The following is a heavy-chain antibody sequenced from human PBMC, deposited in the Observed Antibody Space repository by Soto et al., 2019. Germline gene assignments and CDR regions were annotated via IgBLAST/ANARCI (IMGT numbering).Heavy chain of an antibody. J-gene: IGHJ3*02. V-gene: IGHV3-23*01. D-gene: IGHD2-15*01. CDR3: AREDIIVVVAAPDAFDI. Sequence: EVQLLESGGGLVQPGGSLRLSCAASGFTFSSYAMSWVRQAPGKGLEWVSAISGSGGSTYYADSVKGRFTISRDNSKNTLYLQMNSLSAEDTAVYYCAREDIIVVVAAPDAFDIWGQGTMVTVSS. CDR2: ISGSGGST. CDR1: GFTFSSYA.